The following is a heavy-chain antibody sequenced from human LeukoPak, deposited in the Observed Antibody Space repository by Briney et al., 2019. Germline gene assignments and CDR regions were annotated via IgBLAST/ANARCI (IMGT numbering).Heavy chain of an antibody. CDR3: ARDGYEQWLSNWFDP. V-gene: IGHV1-2*02. CDR2: INPNSGGT. J-gene: IGHJ5*02. D-gene: IGHD6-19*01. CDR1: GYTFTDYY. Sequence: ASVTVSFKASGYTFTDYYMQWVRQVPGQGLEWMGWINPNSGGTNYAQKFQGRVTMARDTSISTAYMELSRLRSDDTAVYYCARDGYEQWLSNWFDPWGQGTLVTVSS.